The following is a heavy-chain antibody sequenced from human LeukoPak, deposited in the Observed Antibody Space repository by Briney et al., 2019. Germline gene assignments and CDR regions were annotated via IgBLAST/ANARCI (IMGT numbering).Heavy chain of an antibody. CDR3: ARSLRGYRFATDY. V-gene: IGHV4-59*08. D-gene: IGHD5-18*01. Sequence: PSETLSLTCTVSGDSINSYYWSWIRQHPGKGLEWIGYIYYSGSTKYNPSIKSRVTISVDKSKNQFSLKLSSVTAADTAVYYCARSLRGYRFATDYWGQGTLVTVSS. J-gene: IGHJ4*02. CDR2: IYYSGST. CDR1: GDSINSYY.